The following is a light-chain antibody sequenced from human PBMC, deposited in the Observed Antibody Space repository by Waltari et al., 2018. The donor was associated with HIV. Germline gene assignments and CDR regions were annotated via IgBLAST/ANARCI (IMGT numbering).Light chain of an antibody. CDR3: QAWDSGTVV. CDR1: SLGEKY. J-gene: IGLJ3*02. CDR2: QDN. Sequence: SYEVTQPPSVSVSPGQTASITCSGDSLGEKYTSWYQQMPGQSPVLVIYQDNYRPSGIPDRFSGSNSGNTATLTISGTQSMDEADYYCQAWDSGTVVFGGGTKLTVL. V-gene: IGLV3-1*01.